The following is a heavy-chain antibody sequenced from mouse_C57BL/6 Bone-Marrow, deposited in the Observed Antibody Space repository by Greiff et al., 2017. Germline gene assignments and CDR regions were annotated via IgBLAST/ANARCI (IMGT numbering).Heavy chain of an antibody. V-gene: IGHV1-69*01. Sequence: QVQLQQPGAELVMPGASVKLSCKASGYTFTSYWMHWVKQRPGQGLEWIGEIDPSDSYTNYNQKYKGKSTLTVDKSSSTAYMWLSSLTSEDSAVYYCANLLAYWGQRTLVTVSA. CDR3: ANLLAY. J-gene: IGHJ3*01. CDR2: IDPSDSYT. CDR1: GYTFTSYW.